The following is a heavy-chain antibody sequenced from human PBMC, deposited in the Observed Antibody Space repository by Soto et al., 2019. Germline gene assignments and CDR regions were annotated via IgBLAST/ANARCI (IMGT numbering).Heavy chain of an antibody. V-gene: IGHV1-8*01. CDR3: ASVALRNDFWSGYYPDYGMDV. Sequence: ASGKVSCEASGYTFTSYDINRVRQATGKGLEWMGWMNPNRGNTGYAQKFQGRVTMTRNTSITTAYMELSSLRSDDTPVYSCASVALRNDFWSGYYPDYGMDVWGQGTTVTVSS. CDR1: GYTFTSYD. J-gene: IGHJ6*02. D-gene: IGHD3-3*01. CDR2: MNPNRGNT.